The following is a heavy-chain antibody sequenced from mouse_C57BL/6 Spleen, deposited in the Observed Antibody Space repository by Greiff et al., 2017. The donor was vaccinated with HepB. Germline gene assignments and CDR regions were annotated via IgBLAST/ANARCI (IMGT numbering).Heavy chain of an antibody. CDR2: INPNNGGT. CDR3: ARAIYYDYDYYAMDY. V-gene: IGHV1-26*01. J-gene: IGHJ4*01. Sequence: EVQLQQSGPELVKPGASVKISCKASGYTFTDYYMNWVKQSHGKSLEWIGDINPNNGGTSYNQKFKGKATLTVDKSSSTAYMELRSLTSEDSAVYYCARAIYYDYDYYAMDYWGQGTSVTVSS. CDR1: GYTFTDYY. D-gene: IGHD2-4*01.